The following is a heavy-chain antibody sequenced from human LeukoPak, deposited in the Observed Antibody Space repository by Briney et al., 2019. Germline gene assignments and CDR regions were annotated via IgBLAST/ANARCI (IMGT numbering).Heavy chain of an antibody. CDR2: ISGSGGST. D-gene: IGHD5-12*01. CDR1: GFTFSSYA. Sequence: GGSLRLSCAASGFTFSSYAMSWVRQARGKGLEGVSAISGSGGSTYYADSVKGRFTISRDNSKNTLYLQMNSLRAEDTAVYYCAKDRGGLRFQGYFDYWGQGTLVTVSS. V-gene: IGHV3-23*01. CDR3: AKDRGGLRFQGYFDY. J-gene: IGHJ4*02.